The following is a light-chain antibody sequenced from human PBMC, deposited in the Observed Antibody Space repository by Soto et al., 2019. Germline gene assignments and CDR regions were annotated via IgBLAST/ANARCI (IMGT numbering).Light chain of an antibody. CDR2: EVS. CDR1: SSDVGSYNL. V-gene: IGLV2-23*02. J-gene: IGLJ1*01. CDR3: CSDVGSSADNHV. Sequence: QSVLTHPASVSGSPGQSITISCTGTSSDVGSYNLVSWYQQHPGKAPKVMIYEVSKRPSGVSNRFSGSKSGNTASLTISGLQAEDEADYYCCSDVGSSADNHVFGTGTKVTVL.